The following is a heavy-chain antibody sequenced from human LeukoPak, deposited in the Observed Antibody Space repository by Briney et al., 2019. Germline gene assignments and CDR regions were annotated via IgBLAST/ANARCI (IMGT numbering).Heavy chain of an antibody. J-gene: IGHJ5*02. CDR3: ARTGYNYGTPLNH. V-gene: IGHV3-23*01. D-gene: IGHD5-18*01. CDR2: ITDSGTGT. CDR1: GFTFSSYA. Sequence: GGSLRLSCAASGFTFSSYALSWVRQAPGKGLEWVSGITDSGTGTYYADSVKGRFTISRDNSKNTVYLQMSSLRAEDTAVYYCARTGYNYGTPLNHWGQGTLVTVSS.